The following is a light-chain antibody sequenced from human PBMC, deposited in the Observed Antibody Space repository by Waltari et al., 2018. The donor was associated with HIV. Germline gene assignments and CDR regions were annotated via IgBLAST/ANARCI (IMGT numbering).Light chain of an antibody. Sequence: QSVLTQPPSVSGAPGQRVTLSCTGSDSNIGTHVVHWYQQLPGTAPQLLIYNDNHRPSGVPDRCSASKSGTSASLAISGLQAEDEADYYCQSYDSNLSGSIFGGGTKLTV. V-gene: IGLV1-40*01. CDR2: NDN. J-gene: IGLJ2*01. CDR1: DSNIGTHV. CDR3: QSYDSNLSGSI.